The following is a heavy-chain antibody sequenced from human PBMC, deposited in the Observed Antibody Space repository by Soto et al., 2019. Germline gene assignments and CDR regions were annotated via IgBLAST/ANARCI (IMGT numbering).Heavy chain of an antibody. J-gene: IGHJ4*02. CDR1: GCRFTSYG. V-gene: IGHV1-18*01. Sequence: VTVSCKASGCRFTSYGMSWVRQAPVQGLEWMGWISAYNGNTNYAQKLQGRVTMTTDTSTSTAYMELRSLRSDDTAVYYCARDPCGGDCYSSFDYWGQGTLVTVSS. CDR2: ISAYNGNT. CDR3: ARDPCGGDCYSSFDY. D-gene: IGHD2-21*02.